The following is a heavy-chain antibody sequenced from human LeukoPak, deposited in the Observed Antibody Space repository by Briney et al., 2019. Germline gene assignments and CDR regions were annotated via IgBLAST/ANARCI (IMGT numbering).Heavy chain of an antibody. V-gene: IGHV3-33*01. CDR2: IWYDGSNK. Sequence: GGSLRLSCAASGFTFSSYGMHWVRQAPGKGLEWVAVIWYDGSNKYYADSVKGRFTISRDNSKNTLYLQMNSLRAEDTAVYYCAREVLEQQLAYSYFDYWGQGTLVTVSS. J-gene: IGHJ4*02. CDR1: GFTFSSYG. CDR3: AREVLEQQLAYSYFDY. D-gene: IGHD6-13*01.